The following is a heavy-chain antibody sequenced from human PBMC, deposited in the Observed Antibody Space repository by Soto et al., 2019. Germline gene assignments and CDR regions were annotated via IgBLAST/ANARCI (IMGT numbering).Heavy chain of an antibody. V-gene: IGHV1-2*02. Sequence: ASVKVSCKASGYTFTGYYMHWVRQAPGQGLEWMGWINLNSGDTHFAQNFQGRVTMTSDTSITTAYMELSGLKSDDTAFYYCARKNGDSAMATDLDFWGQGTLVTVSS. J-gene: IGHJ4*02. CDR1: GYTFTGYY. D-gene: IGHD5-18*01. CDR2: INLNSGDT. CDR3: ARKNGDSAMATDLDF.